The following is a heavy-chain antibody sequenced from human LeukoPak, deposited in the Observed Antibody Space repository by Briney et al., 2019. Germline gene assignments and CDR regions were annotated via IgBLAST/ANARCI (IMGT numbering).Heavy chain of an antibody. V-gene: IGHV1-2*02. CDR1: GYTFTGYY. D-gene: IGHD3-22*01. CDR2: INPNSGGT. CDR3: ATYYLDTSARD. Sequence: ASVKVSCKASGYTFTGYYMFWVRQAPGQGLEWMGWINPNSGGTNYAQKFQGRVTPTRDTSISTAYVELSRLRSDDTAVYYCATYYLDTSARDWGQGTLVTVSS. J-gene: IGHJ4*02.